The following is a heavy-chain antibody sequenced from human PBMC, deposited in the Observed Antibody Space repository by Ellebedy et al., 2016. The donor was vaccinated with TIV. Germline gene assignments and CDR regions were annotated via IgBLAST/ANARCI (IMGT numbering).Heavy chain of an antibody. CDR1: GFTFSSYT. D-gene: IGHD3-9*01. CDR2: ISNTGRHI. J-gene: IGHJ3*02. Sequence: GESLKISXAASGFTFSSYTMNWVRQAPGKGLEWVSSISNTGRHIYYADSVKGRFTISRDNAKNSLYLQMNSLSADDTAVYYCAREVWFSFDIWGQGTVVTVSS. V-gene: IGHV3-21*04. CDR3: AREVWFSFDI.